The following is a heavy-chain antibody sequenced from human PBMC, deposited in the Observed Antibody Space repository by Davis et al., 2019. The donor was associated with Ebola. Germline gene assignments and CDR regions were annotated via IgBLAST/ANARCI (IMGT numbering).Heavy chain of an antibody. CDR1: GLIFNNYW. D-gene: IGHD3-10*01. CDR2: IKEDGGEK. Sequence: GGSLRLSCAASGLIFNNYWMSWIRQAPGKGPEWVAIIKEDGGEKYYVDSVKGRFTISRDNAKNSLFLEMNSLRAEDTAVYYCAKDRLRLWLGESSGQGTLVTISS. CDR3: AKDRLRLWLGES. J-gene: IGHJ5*02. V-gene: IGHV3-7*03.